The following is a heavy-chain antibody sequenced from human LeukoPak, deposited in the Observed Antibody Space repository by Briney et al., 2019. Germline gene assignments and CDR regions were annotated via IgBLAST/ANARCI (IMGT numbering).Heavy chain of an antibody. CDR2: ISAYNGNT. J-gene: IGHJ4*02. CDR3: AGDFMVRGVNTDY. Sequence: GASVKVSCKASGYTFTSYGISWVRQAPGQGLEWMGWISAYNGNTNYAQRLQGRVTMTTDTSASTAYMELRSLRSDDTAVYYCAGDFMVRGVNTDYWGQGTLVTVSS. D-gene: IGHD3-10*01. CDR1: GYTFTSYG. V-gene: IGHV1-18*04.